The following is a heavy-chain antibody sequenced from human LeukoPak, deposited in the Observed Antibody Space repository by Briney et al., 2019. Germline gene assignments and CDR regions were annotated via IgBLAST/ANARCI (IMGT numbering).Heavy chain of an antibody. D-gene: IGHD3-16*02. CDR3: ARGAGEVNVWGSFRLGGFDY. J-gene: IGHJ4*02. V-gene: IGHV3-53*01. CDR1: GFTVSRNY. Sequence: GGSLRFSCAASGFTVSRNYRTWVRQAPGKGLRWVSVIDGAGSTYYADSVQGRFTISKDNSKNTLYLQMNSLRAEDTAVYYCARGAGEVNVWGSFRLGGFDYWGQGTLVTVSS. CDR2: IDGAGST.